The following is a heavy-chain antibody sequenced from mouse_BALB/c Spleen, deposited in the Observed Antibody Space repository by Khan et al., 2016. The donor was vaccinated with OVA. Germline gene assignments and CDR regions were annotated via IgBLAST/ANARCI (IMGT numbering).Heavy chain of an antibody. Sequence: QVQLKESGPGLVAPSQSLSITCTISGFSLTNYGVHWVRQLPGKGLEWLVLMWSDGSATYNSALKSRLTISMDNSKSQVFLKMHSLQTDYTAMYFCARQPYYHYNVMDYWGQGTSVTVSS. CDR3: ARQPYYHYNVMDY. D-gene: IGHD2-10*01. J-gene: IGHJ4*01. CDR1: GFSLTNYG. V-gene: IGHV2-6-1*01. CDR2: MWSDGSA.